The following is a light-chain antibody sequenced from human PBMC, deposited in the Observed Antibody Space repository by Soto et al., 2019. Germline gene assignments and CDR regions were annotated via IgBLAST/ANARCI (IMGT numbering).Light chain of an antibody. CDR3: VSYTARSSYV. V-gene: IGLV2-14*01. J-gene: IGLJ1*01. CDR1: SSDIGGYIF. CDR2: DIN. Sequence: QSALTQPASVSGSPGQSITVSCTGTSSDIGGYIFVSWYQQHPGKAPKLMIYDINNRPSGVSKRFSGSKCGNTASLTISGLQAEDEADYYCVSYTARSSYVFGTGTKLTVL.